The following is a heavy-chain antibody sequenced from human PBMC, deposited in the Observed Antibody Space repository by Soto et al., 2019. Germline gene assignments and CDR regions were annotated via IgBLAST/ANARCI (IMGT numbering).Heavy chain of an antibody. Sequence: QVQPVESGGGVVQPGRSLRLSCAASGFTFSSYGMHWVRQAPGKGLEWVAVIWYDGSNKYYADSVKGRFTISRDNSKNTLYLQMNSLRAEDTAVYYCARGDPYSSSWYGIYWGQGTLVTVSS. D-gene: IGHD6-13*01. CDR3: ARGDPYSSSWYGIY. CDR1: GFTFSSYG. CDR2: IWYDGSNK. V-gene: IGHV3-33*01. J-gene: IGHJ4*02.